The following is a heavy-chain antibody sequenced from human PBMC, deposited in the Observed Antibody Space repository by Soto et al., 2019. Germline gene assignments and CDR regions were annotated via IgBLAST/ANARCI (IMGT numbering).Heavy chain of an antibody. CDR2: IDPSDSYT. Sequence: PGESLKISCKGSGYSFTSYWISWVRQMPGKGLEWMGRIDPSDSYTNYSPSFQGHVTISADKSISTAYLQWSSLKASDTAMYYCARQINPSGSHYYYYAMDVWGQGTTVTVSS. D-gene: IGHD1-26*01. V-gene: IGHV5-10-1*01. CDR1: GYSFTSYW. CDR3: ARQINPSGSHYYYYAMDV. J-gene: IGHJ6*02.